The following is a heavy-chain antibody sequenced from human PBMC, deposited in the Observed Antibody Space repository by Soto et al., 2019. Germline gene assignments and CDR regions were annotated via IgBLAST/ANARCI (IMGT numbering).Heavy chain of an antibody. CDR3: AKTMTDTYFFDY. CDR1: GYTFISYP. V-gene: IGHV1-3*04. CDR2: INTGSGNT. D-gene: IGHD2-21*02. J-gene: IGHJ4*02. Sequence: GASVKVSCKASGYTFISYPIHWVRRAPGQGLEWMGWINTGSGNTRYSQNFQGRVTITRDASASTVYMELRSLRSEDTAVYYCAKTMTDTYFFDYWGQGTQVTVSS.